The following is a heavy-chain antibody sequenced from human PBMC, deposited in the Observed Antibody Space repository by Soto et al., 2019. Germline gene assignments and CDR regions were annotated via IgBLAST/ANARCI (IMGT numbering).Heavy chain of an antibody. V-gene: IGHV3-48*02. CDR3: ASDRWTVAGNYYCDGMDV. CDR1: GFTFSSYS. D-gene: IGHD6-19*01. Sequence: EVQLVESGGGLVQPGGSLRLSCAASGFTFSSYSMNWVRQAPGKGLEWVSYISNSGSTLYYADSVKGRFTISRDNAKNSLYVHRNSLRDEDTDVYYCASDRWTVAGNYYCDGMDVWGQGTTVTVSS. J-gene: IGHJ6*02. CDR2: ISNSGSTL.